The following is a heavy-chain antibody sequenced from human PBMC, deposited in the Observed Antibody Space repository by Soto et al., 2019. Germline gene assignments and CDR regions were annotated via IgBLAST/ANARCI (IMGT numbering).Heavy chain of an antibody. CDR3: ARDLLMAARSVPFDY. Sequence: GGSLRLSCVASGFTFSSYAMHWVRQAPGKGLEWVAVISYDGSNKYYADSVKGRFTISRDNSKNTLYLQMNSLRAEDTAVYYCARDLLMAARSVPFDYWGQGTLVTVSS. V-gene: IGHV3-30-3*01. CDR1: GFTFSSYA. CDR2: ISYDGSNK. D-gene: IGHD6-6*01. J-gene: IGHJ4*02.